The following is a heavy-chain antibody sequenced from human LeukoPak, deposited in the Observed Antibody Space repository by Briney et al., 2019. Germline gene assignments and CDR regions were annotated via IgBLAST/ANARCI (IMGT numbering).Heavy chain of an antibody. V-gene: IGHV3-30-3*01. J-gene: IGHJ3*02. Sequence: GGSLRLSCAASGFTFSNYAMHWVRQAPGKGLEWVAVISYDGSNKYYADSVKGRFTISRDNSKNTLYLQMNSLRAEDTAVYYCAGDSYYDYVWGSYAFDIWGQGTMVTVSS. CDR3: AGDSYYDYVWGSYAFDI. D-gene: IGHD3-16*01. CDR2: ISYDGSNK. CDR1: GFTFSNYA.